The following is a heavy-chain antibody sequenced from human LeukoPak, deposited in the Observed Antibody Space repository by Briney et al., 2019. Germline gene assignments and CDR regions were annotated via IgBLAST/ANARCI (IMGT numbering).Heavy chain of an antibody. V-gene: IGHV1-8*03. CDR1: GYTFTSYD. J-gene: IGHJ5*02. D-gene: IGHD2-2*01. CDR3: ARLSLSCSSTSCYEWFDP. Sequence: ASVKVSCKASGYTFTSYDINWVRQATGQGLEWMGWMNPNSGNTGYAQKFQGRVTITRNTSISTAYMELSGLRSEDTAVYYCARLSLSCSSTSCYEWFDPWGQGTLVTVSS. CDR2: MNPNSGNT.